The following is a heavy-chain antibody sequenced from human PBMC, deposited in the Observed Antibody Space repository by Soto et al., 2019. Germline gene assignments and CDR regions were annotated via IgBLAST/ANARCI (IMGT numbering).Heavy chain of an antibody. CDR3: ARSVVPAALVYYYDSSGYYEDDY. CDR2: INAGNGNT. J-gene: IGHJ4*02. Sequence: ASVKVSCKASGYTFTSYAMHWVRQAPGQRLEWMGWINAGNGNTKYSQKFQGRVTITRDTSASTAYMELSSLRSEDTAVYYCARSVVPAALVYYYDSSGYYEDDYWGQGTLVTVSS. V-gene: IGHV1-3*01. D-gene: IGHD3-22*01. CDR1: GYTFTSYA.